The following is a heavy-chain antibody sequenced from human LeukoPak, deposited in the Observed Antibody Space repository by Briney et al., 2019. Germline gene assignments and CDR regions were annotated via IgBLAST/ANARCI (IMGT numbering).Heavy chain of an antibody. J-gene: IGHJ6*03. V-gene: IGHV4-59*01. CDR3: ARYYDFWSGKNYMDV. CDR1: DGSISSYY. D-gene: IGHD3-3*01. CDR2: IYNSGRA. Sequence: SETLSLTCTVSDGSISSYYWSWIRQPPGKGLEWIGYIYNSGRANYNPSLRGRVTISIDTSKNQFSLKLTSVTAADTAVYYCARYYDFWSGKNYMDVWGKGTTVTVSS.